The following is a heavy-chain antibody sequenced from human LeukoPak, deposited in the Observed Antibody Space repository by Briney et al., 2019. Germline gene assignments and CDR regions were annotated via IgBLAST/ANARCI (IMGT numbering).Heavy chain of an antibody. CDR1: GFTVSSNY. CDR3: ARSPGVYYYGSGSSHFDY. CDR2: IHSGGST. D-gene: IGHD3-10*01. Sequence: GGSLRLSCAASGFTVSSNYMSWVRQAPGKGLEWVSVIHSGGSTYYADSVKGRFTISRDSSKNTLYLQMNSLRAEDTAVYYCARSPGVYYYGSGSSHFDYWGQGTLVTVSS. J-gene: IGHJ4*02. V-gene: IGHV3-53*01.